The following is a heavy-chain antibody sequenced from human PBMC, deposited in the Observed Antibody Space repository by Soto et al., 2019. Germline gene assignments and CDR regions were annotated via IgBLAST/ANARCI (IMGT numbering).Heavy chain of an antibody. CDR3: ARGYDSSGLDY. D-gene: IGHD3-22*01. J-gene: IGHJ4*02. V-gene: IGHV3-53*01. CDR1: GITVSSSY. CDR2: IYSGGAT. Sequence: VGSLRLSCVASGITVSSSYMSWVRQAPGKGLEWVSVIYSGGATHYADSVKGRLTISRDNSRNTLYLQMNSLRAEDTALYYCARGYDSSGLDYWGQGTLVTVSS.